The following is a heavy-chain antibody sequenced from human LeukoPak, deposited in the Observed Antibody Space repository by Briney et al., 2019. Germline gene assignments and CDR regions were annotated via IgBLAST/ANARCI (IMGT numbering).Heavy chain of an antibody. CDR2: ISSSGSMI. V-gene: IGHV3-48*03. D-gene: IGHD6-6*01. CDR1: GFTFNSDE. CDR3: ATNIAALPIGSFDY. Sequence: PGGSLRLSCAASGFTFNSDEMNWVRQAPGKGLEWVSYISSSGSMIYYADSMKGRFTLSRDNSKNTLYLQMNSLRAEDTAVYYCATNIAALPIGSFDYWGPGTLVTVSS. J-gene: IGHJ4*02.